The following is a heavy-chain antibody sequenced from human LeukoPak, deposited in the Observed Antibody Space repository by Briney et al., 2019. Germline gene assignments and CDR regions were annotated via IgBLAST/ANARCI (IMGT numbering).Heavy chain of an antibody. J-gene: IGHJ4*02. D-gene: IGHD1-1*01. Sequence: SETLSLTCAVSGYSISSGYYWGWIRQPPGKGLEWIGSIYHSGSTYYNPSLKSRVTISVDTSKNQFSLKLSSVTAADTAVYYCASGQRRYFDYWGQGTLVTVSS. V-gene: IGHV4-38-2*01. CDR2: IYHSGST. CDR1: GYSISSGYY. CDR3: ASGQRRYFDY.